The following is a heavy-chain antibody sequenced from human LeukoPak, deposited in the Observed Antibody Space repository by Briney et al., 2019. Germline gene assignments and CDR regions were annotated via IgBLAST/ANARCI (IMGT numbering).Heavy chain of an antibody. CDR2: ISYDGSNK. CDR3: ARALGYCSGGSCYSFYYYYGMDV. J-gene: IGHJ6*04. CDR1: GFTFSSYA. D-gene: IGHD2-15*01. Sequence: GGSLRLSCAASGFTFSSYAMHWVRQAPGKGLEWVAVISYDGSNKYYADSVKGRFTISRDNSKNTLYLQMNSLRAEDTAVYYCARALGYCSGGSCYSFYYYYGMDVWGKGTTATVSS. V-gene: IGHV3-30*04.